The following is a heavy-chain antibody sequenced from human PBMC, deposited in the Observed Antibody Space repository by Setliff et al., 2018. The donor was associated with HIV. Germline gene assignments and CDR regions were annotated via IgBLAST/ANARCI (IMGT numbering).Heavy chain of an antibody. CDR1: GGSISSRTYY. Sequence: SETLSLTCSVSGGSISSRTYYWGWIRQPPGKGQEWIGDIFYTGNTYYNPSLKSRVAISVDTSENQFSLKLNSVTAADTAVYYCARRGRDGVLIVFATGFDPWGQGTLVTVSS. CDR3: ARRGRDGVLIVFATGFDP. CDR2: IFYTGNT. D-gene: IGHD2-8*01. J-gene: IGHJ5*02. V-gene: IGHV4-39*01.